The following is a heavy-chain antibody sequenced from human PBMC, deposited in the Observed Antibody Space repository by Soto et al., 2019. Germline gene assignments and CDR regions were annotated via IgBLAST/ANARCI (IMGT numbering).Heavy chain of an antibody. J-gene: IGHJ6*02. CDR2: IYYSGST. CDR3: ASGDYSSSYYYYGMDV. D-gene: IGHD6-6*01. V-gene: IGHV4-39*01. CDR1: GGSISSSSYY. Sequence: QLQLQESGPGLVKPSETLSLTCTVSGGSISSSSYYWGWIRQPPGKGLEWIGSIYYSGSTYYNPSLKSRVTISVDTSKNQFSLKLSSVTAADTAVYYCASGDYSSSYYYYGMDVWDQGTTVTVSS.